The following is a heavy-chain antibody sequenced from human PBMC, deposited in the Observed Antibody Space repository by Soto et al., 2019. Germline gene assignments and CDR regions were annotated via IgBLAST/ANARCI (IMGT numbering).Heavy chain of an antibody. CDR2: INPNSGGT. J-gene: IGHJ6*03. CDR1: GYTFTGYY. D-gene: IGHD2-2*01. CDR3: ARGYCSSTSCYERRYYYYYMDV. Sequence: ASGKVSCKASGYTFTGYYMHWVRQAPGQGLEWMGWINPNSGGTNYAQKFQGWVTMTRDTSISTAYMELSRLRPDDTAVYYCARGYCSSTSCYERRYYYYYMDVWGKGTTVTVSS. V-gene: IGHV1-2*04.